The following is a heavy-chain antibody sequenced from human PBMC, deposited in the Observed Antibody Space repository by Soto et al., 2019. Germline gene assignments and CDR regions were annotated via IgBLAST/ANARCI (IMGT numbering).Heavy chain of an antibody. J-gene: IGHJ4*02. CDR1: SWSFSGYY. D-gene: IGHD6-6*01. CDR2: ISQSGNT. Sequence: SETLSLTCSFYSWSFSGYYWSWIRQPPGKGLEWIGEISQSGNTNYSPSLKSRVSISIDTSKKQFSLNLASVSAADTAVYYCARAPKVSGSSQTRPDFWGQGTLVTVSS. CDR3: ARAPKVSGSSQTRPDF. V-gene: IGHV4-34*01.